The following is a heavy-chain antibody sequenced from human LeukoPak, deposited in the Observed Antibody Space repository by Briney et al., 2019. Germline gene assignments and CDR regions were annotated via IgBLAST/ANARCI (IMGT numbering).Heavy chain of an antibody. Sequence: SETLSLTCTVSGGPISSYYWSWIRQPAGKGLEWIGRIYTSGSTNYNPSLKSRVTMSVDTSKNQFSLKLSSVTAADTAVYYCASRSCGSTSCHSVFTYWGQGTLVTVSS. V-gene: IGHV4-4*07. CDR2: IYTSGST. CDR1: GGPISSYY. J-gene: IGHJ4*02. D-gene: IGHD2-2*01. CDR3: ASRSCGSTSCHSVFTY.